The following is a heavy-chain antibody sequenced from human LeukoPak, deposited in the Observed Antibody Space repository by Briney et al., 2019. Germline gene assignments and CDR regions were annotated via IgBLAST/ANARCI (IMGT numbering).Heavy chain of an antibody. Sequence: PGGSLRLSCAASGFTFSDYYMNWIRQAPGKGLEWVSYISGSGSTIYYADSVKGRFTISRDNAKNSLFLQMNSLRAEDTAMYYCVRTKENYYDISVMGDWGQGTLVTVSS. J-gene: IGHJ4*02. CDR2: ISGSGSTI. CDR3: VRTKENYYDISVMGD. CDR1: GFTFSDYY. D-gene: IGHD3-22*01. V-gene: IGHV3-11*01.